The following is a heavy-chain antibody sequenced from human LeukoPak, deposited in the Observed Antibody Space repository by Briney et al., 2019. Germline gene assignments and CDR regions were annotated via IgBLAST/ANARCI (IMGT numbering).Heavy chain of an antibody. D-gene: IGHD2-2*02. J-gene: IGHJ3*02. CDR2: IYSGGST. Sequence: GGSLRLSCAASGFTVSSNYMSWVRQAPGKGLEWVSIIYSGGSTYYADSVKGRFTISRDNSKNTLYLQMNGLRAEDTAMYYCARGGVGSSTSCYTCRAFDIWGQGTMVTVSS. CDR1: GFTVSSNY. V-gene: IGHV3-53*01. CDR3: ARGGVGSSTSCYTCRAFDI.